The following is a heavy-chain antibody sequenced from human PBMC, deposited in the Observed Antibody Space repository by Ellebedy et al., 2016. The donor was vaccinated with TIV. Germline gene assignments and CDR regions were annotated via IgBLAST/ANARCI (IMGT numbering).Heavy chain of an antibody. V-gene: IGHV7-4-1*02. CDR1: GYTFTNYA. D-gene: IGHD3-22*01. CDR3: ARADYFDNSPLFRSF. J-gene: IGHJ1*01. Sequence: ASVKVSCKASGYTFTNYAINWLRQAPGQGFQWLGWINTNTGNPTYAQGFAGRFVFSLDTSVSTAFLQISSLTADDTALYYCARADYFDNSPLFRSFWGQGTLVTVSS. CDR2: INTNTGNP.